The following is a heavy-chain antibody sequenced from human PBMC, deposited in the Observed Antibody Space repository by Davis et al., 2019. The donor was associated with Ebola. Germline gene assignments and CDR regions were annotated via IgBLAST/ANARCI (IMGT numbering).Heavy chain of an antibody. V-gene: IGHV4-59*12. CDR1: GGSISSYY. CDR2: IYYSGST. CDR3: AREYVLRSGAFDI. Sequence: PSETLSLTCTVSGGSISSYYWSWIRQPPGKGLEWIGYIYYSGSTNYNPSLKSRVTISVDTSKNQFSLKLSSVTAADTAVYYCAREYVLRSGAFDIWGQGTMVTVSS. J-gene: IGHJ3*02. D-gene: IGHD3-3*01.